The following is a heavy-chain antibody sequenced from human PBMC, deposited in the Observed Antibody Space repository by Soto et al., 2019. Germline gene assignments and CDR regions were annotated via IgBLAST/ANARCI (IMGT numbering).Heavy chain of an antibody. V-gene: IGHV4-31*03. Sequence: PSETLSLTCRLSGGSITGAYYWNWIRQHPGKGLEWIDSIHYRGSTYYNPSLNTRITISLDRSNNQFSLNLSSVTAADTAVYYCARVRDSFGLDVWGQGTTVTVSS. CDR2: IHYRGST. CDR1: GGSITGAYY. D-gene: IGHD2-15*01. J-gene: IGHJ6*02. CDR3: ARVRDSFGLDV.